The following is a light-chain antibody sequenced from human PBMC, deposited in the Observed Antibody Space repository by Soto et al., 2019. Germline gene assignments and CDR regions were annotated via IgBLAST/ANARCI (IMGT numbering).Light chain of an antibody. V-gene: IGLV1-40*01. CDR1: SSNIGSGYD. CDR2: GNS. Sequence: QSVLTQPPSVSGAPGQGVTISCTGSSSNIGSGYDVHWYQQLPRTAPKLLIYGNSNRPSGVPDRFSGSKSGTSASLAITGLQAEDEADYYCQSYDSSLSGVVFGGGTKLTVL. J-gene: IGLJ2*01. CDR3: QSYDSSLSGVV.